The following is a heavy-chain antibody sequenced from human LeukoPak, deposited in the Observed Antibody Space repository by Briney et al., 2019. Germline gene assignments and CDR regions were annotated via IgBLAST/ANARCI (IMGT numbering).Heavy chain of an antibody. CDR1: GFTFDDYT. CDR3: ATRYCSVGVCYLNY. Sequence: GGSLRLSCAASGFTFDDYTMHWVRQAPGKVLEWVSLISWDGGSTYYADSVKGRFTISRDNSKNSLYLQMSSLRDEDTAVYYCATRYCSVGVCYLNYWGQGTLVTVSS. J-gene: IGHJ4*02. CDR2: ISWDGGST. D-gene: IGHD2-8*02. V-gene: IGHV3-43*01.